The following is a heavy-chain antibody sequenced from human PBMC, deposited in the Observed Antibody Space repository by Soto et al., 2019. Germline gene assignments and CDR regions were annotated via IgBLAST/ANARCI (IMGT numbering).Heavy chain of an antibody. CDR2: ISISTGDT. CDR3: ARDGPGRPYGMDV. Sequence: QVQLVQSGAEVKKPGASVTVSCKASGYTFNTYLIAWVRQAPGQGLEWMGWISISTGDTDYAQNLQGRVTLTTDPSSSTAYMELKRLRPDGTALYYCARDGPGRPYGMDVWGQGTPVIVSS. D-gene: IGHD2-15*01. V-gene: IGHV1-18*01. J-gene: IGHJ6*02. CDR1: GYTFNTYL.